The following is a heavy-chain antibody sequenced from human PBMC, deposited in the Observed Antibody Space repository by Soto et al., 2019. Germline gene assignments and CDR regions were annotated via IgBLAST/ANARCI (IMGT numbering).Heavy chain of an antibody. V-gene: IGHV1-3*01. CDR3: ARDCSGGSCYYPYFDF. Sequence: QVQLVQSGAEVKKPGASVKVSCKASGYTFTNYALHWVRQAPGQRLEWMGWINAGNGNTKYSQNFQGRVTITRDTSASTVYMELSSLTSEDIAVYYCARDCSGGSCYYPYFDFWGQGTLVTVSS. CDR1: GYTFTNYA. D-gene: IGHD2-15*01. J-gene: IGHJ4*02. CDR2: INAGNGNT.